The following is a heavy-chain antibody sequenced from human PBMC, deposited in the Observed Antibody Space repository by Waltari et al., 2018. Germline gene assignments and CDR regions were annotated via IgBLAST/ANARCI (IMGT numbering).Heavy chain of an antibody. CDR3: ARSGGGTTTFGVAE. Sequence: QVQLVQSGAEVKKSGASVKVSCKASGYTFTDFFIHWVRQAPGQGLEWMGRINPNSGDTSYAQRFQGRVTMTGDTSITTAYMELTGLRSDDTAIYYCARSGGGTTTFGVAEWGQGSLVIVSS. J-gene: IGHJ4*02. CDR2: INPNSGDT. CDR1: GYTFTDFF. D-gene: IGHD3-3*01. V-gene: IGHV1-2*06.